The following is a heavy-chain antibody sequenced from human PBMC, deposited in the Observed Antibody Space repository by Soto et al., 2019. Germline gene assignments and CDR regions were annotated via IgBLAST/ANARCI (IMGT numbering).Heavy chain of an antibody. V-gene: IGHV4-31*03. CDR1: GGSISSGGYY. CDR2: IYYSGRT. D-gene: IGHD3-16*01. J-gene: IGHJ5*02. CDR3: ARGGAGGWPVFDP. Sequence: QVQLQESGPGLVKPSQTLSLTCTVSGGSISSGGYYWSWIRQHPGKGLEWIGYIYYSGRTYYNPSLKSRVNISGDTSKNQCSLKLSSVTAADTAVYYCARGGAGGWPVFDPWGQGTLVTVSS.